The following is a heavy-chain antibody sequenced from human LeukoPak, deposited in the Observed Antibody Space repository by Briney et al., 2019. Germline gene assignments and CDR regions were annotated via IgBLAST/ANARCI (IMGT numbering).Heavy chain of an antibody. CDR3: ARGASSSWSEYYFDY. CDR2: IRSKAYGGTT. Sequence: GGSLRLSCTASGFTFGDYAMSWFRQAPGKGLEWVGFIRSKAYGGTTEYAASVKGRFTISRDDSKSIAYLQMNSLKTEDTAVYYCARGASSSWSEYYFDYWGQGTLVTVSS. D-gene: IGHD6-13*01. J-gene: IGHJ4*02. CDR1: GFTFGDYA. V-gene: IGHV3-49*03.